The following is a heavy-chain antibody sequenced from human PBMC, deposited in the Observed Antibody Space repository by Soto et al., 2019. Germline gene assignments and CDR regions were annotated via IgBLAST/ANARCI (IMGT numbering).Heavy chain of an antibody. CDR1: GFTFGTTD. CDR2: IDGSGGIT. CDR3: VKNSGWFNT. J-gene: IGHJ5*02. D-gene: IGHD3-10*01. Sequence: QLLQSGGGLVQPGGSLTLSCAASGFTFGTTDMSWVRQAPGEGLEWVSTIDGSGGITYYADSVKGRFTISRDNSRNTGDLQMNSLRGDDTALYYCVKNSGWFNTWGQGALVTVSS. V-gene: IGHV3-23*01.